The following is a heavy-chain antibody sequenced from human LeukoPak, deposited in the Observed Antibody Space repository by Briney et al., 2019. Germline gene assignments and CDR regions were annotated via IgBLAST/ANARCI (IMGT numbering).Heavy chain of an antibody. CDR1: GYTFTSYW. D-gene: IGHD1-26*01. Sequence: GESLKISCEGSGYTFTSYWIAWVRQMPGKGLEWMGIIYPGDSDTKYSPSFQGQATISADKSISTAYLQWSSLKASDTAMYYCARRVGASTLFDYWGQGTLVTVSS. CDR2: IYPGDSDT. CDR3: ARRVGASTLFDY. V-gene: IGHV5-51*01. J-gene: IGHJ4*02.